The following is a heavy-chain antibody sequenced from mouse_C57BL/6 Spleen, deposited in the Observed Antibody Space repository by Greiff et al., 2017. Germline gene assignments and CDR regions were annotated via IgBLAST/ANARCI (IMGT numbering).Heavy chain of an antibody. CDR2: FYPGSGSI. CDR1: GYTFTEYT. V-gene: IGHV1-62-2*01. J-gene: IGHJ2*01. CDR3: ARHDHIYYDYDGYYFDY. Sequence: QVQLQQSGAELVKPGASVKLSCKASGYTFTEYTIHWVKQRSGQGLEWIGWFYPGSGSIKYNEKFKDKATLTADKSSSTVYMELSRLTSEDSAVYFCARHDHIYYDYDGYYFDYWGQGTTLTVSS. D-gene: IGHD2-4*01.